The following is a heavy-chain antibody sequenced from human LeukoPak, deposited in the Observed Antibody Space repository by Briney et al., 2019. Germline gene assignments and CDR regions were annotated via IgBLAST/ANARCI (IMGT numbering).Heavy chain of an antibody. CDR2: ISSSSSYI. V-gene: IGHV3-21*01. J-gene: IGHJ4*02. D-gene: IGHD4-17*01. Sequence: GGSLRLSCAASGFTFSSYSMNWVRQAPGKGLEWVSSISSSSSYIYYADSVKGRFTISRDNAKNSLYLQMNSLRAEDTAVYYCAGPGRDYGDYFDYWGQGTLVTVSS. CDR1: GFTFSSYS. CDR3: AGPGRDYGDYFDY.